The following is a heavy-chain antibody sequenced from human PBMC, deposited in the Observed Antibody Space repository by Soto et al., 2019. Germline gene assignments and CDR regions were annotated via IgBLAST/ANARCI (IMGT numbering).Heavy chain of an antibody. CDR2: IGGSGRTT. D-gene: IGHD3-22*01. CDR3: AKSRYSDSSGDFYDY. V-gene: IGHV3-23*01. Sequence: EVQLLESGGGLVQPGGSMSLSCAASAFTFNNYAMSWVRQAPGKGLEWVSGIGGSGRTTYYADSVKGRFTISRDNSNNTLFLQMNSLRTEDTAVYYCAKSRYSDSSGDFYDYWGQGTLVTVSS. CDR1: AFTFNNYA. J-gene: IGHJ4*02.